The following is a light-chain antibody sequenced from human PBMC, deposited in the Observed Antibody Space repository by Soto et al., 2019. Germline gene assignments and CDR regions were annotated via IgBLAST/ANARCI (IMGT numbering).Light chain of an antibody. CDR3: QQYNSYPWT. V-gene: IGKV1-5*01. CDR2: DAS. J-gene: IGKJ1*01. Sequence: DIQMTQSPSPLPASAGDRVTITCRASQTISSWLAWYQQKPGKAPDLLIYDASRLAGGVPSRFSGSESGTEFTLTIGSLQPDDVATYYCQQYNSYPWTFGQGTKVDIK. CDR1: QTISSW.